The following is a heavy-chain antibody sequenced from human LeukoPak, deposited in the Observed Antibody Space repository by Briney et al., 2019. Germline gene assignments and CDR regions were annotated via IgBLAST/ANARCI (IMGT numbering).Heavy chain of an antibody. CDR1: GFTVSSNY. CDR2: IYSGGST. J-gene: IGHJ4*02. V-gene: IGHV3-53*01. CDR3: AKDVEWLFYY. D-gene: IGHD3-3*01. Sequence: PGGSLRLSCAASGFTVSSNYMSWVRRAPGKGLEWVSVIYSGGSTYYADSVKGRFTISRDNSKNTLYLQMNSLRAEDTAVYYCAKDVEWLFYYWGQGTLVTVSS.